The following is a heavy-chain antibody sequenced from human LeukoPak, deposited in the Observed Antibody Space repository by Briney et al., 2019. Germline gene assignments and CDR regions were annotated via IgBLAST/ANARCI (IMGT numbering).Heavy chain of an antibody. D-gene: IGHD3-16*02. V-gene: IGHV3-21*01. J-gene: IGHJ4*02. Sequence: GGSLRLSCAASGFTFSSYSMNWVRQAPGKGLEWVSSISSSSSYIYCADSVKGRFTISRDNAKNSLYLQMNSLRAEDTAVYYCARDHYDYVWGSYRSEGFDYWGQGTLVTVSS. CDR1: GFTFSSYS. CDR2: ISSSSSYI. CDR3: ARDHYDYVWGSYRSEGFDY.